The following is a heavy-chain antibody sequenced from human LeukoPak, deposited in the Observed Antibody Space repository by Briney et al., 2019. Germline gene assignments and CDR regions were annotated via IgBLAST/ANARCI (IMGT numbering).Heavy chain of an antibody. CDR1: GGSISNYY. D-gene: IGHD6-13*01. Sequence: SETLSLTCTVSGGSISNYYWGWIRQPPGKGLEWIGNIYDSGNTYYNPSLKSRVTISVDTSKNQFSLRLSSVSAADTAVYYCARLPIIAATGTEYWGQGTLVTVSS. V-gene: IGHV4-39*01. J-gene: IGHJ4*02. CDR3: ARLPIIAATGTEY. CDR2: IYDSGNT.